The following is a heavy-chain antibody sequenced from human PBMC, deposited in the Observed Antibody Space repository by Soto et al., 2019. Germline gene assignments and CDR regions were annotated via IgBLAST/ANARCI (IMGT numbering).Heavy chain of an antibody. CDR1: GGTFSSYA. D-gene: IGHD2-2*02. Sequence: QVQLVQSGAEVKKPGSSVKVSCKASGGTFSSYAISWVRQAPGQGLEWMGGIIPIFGTANYAQKFQGRVTITADKSTSPAYMERSSLRAEDTAVYYCARDEGYCSSTSCYTCDAFDIWGQGTMVTVSS. CDR2: IIPIFGTA. J-gene: IGHJ3*02. CDR3: ARDEGYCSSTSCYTCDAFDI. V-gene: IGHV1-69*06.